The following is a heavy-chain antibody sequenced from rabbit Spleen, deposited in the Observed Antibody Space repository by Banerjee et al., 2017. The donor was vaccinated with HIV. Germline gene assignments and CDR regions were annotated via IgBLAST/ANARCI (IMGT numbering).Heavy chain of an antibody. Sequence: QEQLEESGGGLVKPEGSLTLTCTASGFSFSNIYYMCWVRQAPGKGLELIACINTGSGIAYYASWAKGRFTISKTSSTTVALQMTSLTAADTATYFCARDGAGGSYFALWGQGTLVTVS. J-gene: IGHJ4*01. CDR3: ARDGAGGSYFAL. CDR1: GFSFSNIYY. CDR2: INTGSGIA. D-gene: IGHD8-1*01. V-gene: IGHV1S45*01.